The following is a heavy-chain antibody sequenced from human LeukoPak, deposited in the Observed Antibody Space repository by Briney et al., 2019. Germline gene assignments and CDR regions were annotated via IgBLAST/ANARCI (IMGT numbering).Heavy chain of an antibody. Sequence: ASVTVSCTASGYTFTSYGISWVRQAPGQGLEWMGWISAYNGNTNYAQKLQGRVTMTTDTSTSTAYMELRSLRSDDTAVYYCASRGSQWPISDYWGQGTLVTVSS. CDR3: ASRGSQWPISDY. CDR2: ISAYNGNT. V-gene: IGHV1-18*01. D-gene: IGHD6-19*01. J-gene: IGHJ4*02. CDR1: GYTFTSYG.